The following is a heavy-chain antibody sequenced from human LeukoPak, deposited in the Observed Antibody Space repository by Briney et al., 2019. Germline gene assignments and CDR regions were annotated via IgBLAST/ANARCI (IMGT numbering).Heavy chain of an antibody. Sequence: SETLSLTCAVYGGSFSGYYRSWIRQPPGKGLKWIGEINHSGSTNYNPSLKSRVTISLDTSKNQFFLKLSSVTAADTAVYYCARGELGTSAFDIWGQGTMVTVSS. CDR2: INHSGST. CDR1: GGSFSGYY. D-gene: IGHD7-27*01. V-gene: IGHV4-34*01. CDR3: ARGELGTSAFDI. J-gene: IGHJ3*02.